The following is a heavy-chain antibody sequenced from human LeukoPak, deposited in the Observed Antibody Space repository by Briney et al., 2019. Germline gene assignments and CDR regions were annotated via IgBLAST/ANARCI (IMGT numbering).Heavy chain of an antibody. CDR2: ISTSSSYI. D-gene: IGHD4-17*01. CDR3: AKYGDYGYFQH. J-gene: IGHJ1*01. Sequence: GGSLRLSCAGSGFTLSSFNMKWVRQAPGKGLEWVSSISTSSSYIYYADSVKGRFTISRDNSKNTLYLQMNSLRAEDTAKYYCAKYGDYGYFQHWGQGTLVTVSS. V-gene: IGHV3-21*04. CDR1: GFTLSSFN.